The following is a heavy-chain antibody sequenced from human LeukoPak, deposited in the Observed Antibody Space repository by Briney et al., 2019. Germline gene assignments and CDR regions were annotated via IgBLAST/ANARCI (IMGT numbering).Heavy chain of an antibody. J-gene: IGHJ4*02. CDR1: GGSISSSSYY. V-gene: IGHV4-39*07. CDR3: AGENTVAYFDY. CDR2: IYYSGST. Sequence: PSETLSLTCTVSGGSISSSSYYWGWIRQPPGKGLEWIGSIYYSGSTYYNPSLKSRVTISVDTSKNQFSLKLSSVTAADTAVYYCAGENTVAYFDYWGQGTLVTVSS. D-gene: IGHD4-23*01.